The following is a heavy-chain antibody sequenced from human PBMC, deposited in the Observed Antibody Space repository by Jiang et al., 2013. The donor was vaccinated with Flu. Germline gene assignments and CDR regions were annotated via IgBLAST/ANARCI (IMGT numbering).Heavy chain of an antibody. V-gene: IGHV4-59*01. CDR2: VYYTGST. CDR3: ARDRGGSYYPHFDY. CDR1: GSISSYS. Sequence: GSISSYSWSWIRQPPGKGLEWIGNVYYTGSTNYNPSLKSRVTTSVDTSKNQFSLNLSSVTAADTAVYYCARDRGGSYYPHFDYWGQGVLVTVSS. D-gene: IGHD1-26*01. J-gene: IGHJ4*02.